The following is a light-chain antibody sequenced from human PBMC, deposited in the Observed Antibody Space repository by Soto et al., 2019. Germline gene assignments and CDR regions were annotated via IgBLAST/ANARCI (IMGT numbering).Light chain of an antibody. V-gene: IGLV4-69*01. J-gene: IGLJ2*01. CDR2: LNSDGSH. CDR3: QTWGTGTVV. CDR1: SGHSSYA. Sequence: QAVVTQSPSASASLGASVKVTCTLSSGHSSYAIAWHQQQPEKGPRYLMKLNSDGSHSKGDGIPDRFSGSSSGAERYLTISSLQSEDEADYYCQTWGTGTVVFGGGTKLTV.